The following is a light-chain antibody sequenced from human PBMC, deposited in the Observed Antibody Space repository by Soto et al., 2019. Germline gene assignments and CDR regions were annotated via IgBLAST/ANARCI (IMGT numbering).Light chain of an antibody. V-gene: IGLV2-23*01. CDR1: SSDVGTYNL. CDR2: EGD. J-gene: IGLJ2*01. CDR3: CAYAGGRPLV. Sequence: QSVLTQPASVSGSPGQSITISCTGTSSDVGTYNLVSWYQQHPGEAPKLLIYEGDKWPSGVSSRFSGSKSGNTASLTISGLQAEDEADYYCCAYAGGRPLVFGGGTKVTVL.